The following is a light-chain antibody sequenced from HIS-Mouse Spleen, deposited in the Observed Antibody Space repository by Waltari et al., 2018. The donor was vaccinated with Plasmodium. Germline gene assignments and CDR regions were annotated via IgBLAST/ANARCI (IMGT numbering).Light chain of an antibody. CDR1: ALPKPY. V-gene: IGLV3-25*03. CDR2: KDS. J-gene: IGLJ2*01. Sequence: SYELTQPPSLSVSPGQTARIPCSGDALPKPYAYWYQQKPGQAPVLVIYKDSERPSGIPERFSGSSSGTTVTLTISGVQAEDEADYYCQSADSSGTYRVFGGGTKLTVL. CDR3: QSADSSGTYRV.